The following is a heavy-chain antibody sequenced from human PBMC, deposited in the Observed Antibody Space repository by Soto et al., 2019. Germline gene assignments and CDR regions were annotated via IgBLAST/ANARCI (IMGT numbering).Heavy chain of an antibody. CDR2: INPILSMS. V-gene: IGHV1-69*02. CDR3: ATTSGSGYRAFDY. Sequence: QVQLVQSGAEVKRPGSSVKVSCKASGDTFAFYSINWVRQAPGLGLEWMGRINPILSMSNYAQRFQGRVTMTADKSTITAFMVLNSLRSEDTGMYYCATTSGSGYRAFDYWGQGALVTVSS. D-gene: IGHD3-10*01. CDR1: GDTFAFYS. J-gene: IGHJ4*02.